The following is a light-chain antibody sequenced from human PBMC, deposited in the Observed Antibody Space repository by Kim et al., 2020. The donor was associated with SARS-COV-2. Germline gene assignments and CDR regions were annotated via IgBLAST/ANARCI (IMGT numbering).Light chain of an antibody. CDR3: QQSYSTPRT. V-gene: IGKV1-39*01. CDR1: QSISSY. CDR2: AAS. J-gene: IGKJ1*01. Sequence: SSLGDRVPITCRASQSISSYLNWYQQKPGKAPKLLIYAASSLQSGVPSRFSGSGSGTDFTLTISSLQPEDFATYYCQQSYSTPRTFGQGTKVEIK.